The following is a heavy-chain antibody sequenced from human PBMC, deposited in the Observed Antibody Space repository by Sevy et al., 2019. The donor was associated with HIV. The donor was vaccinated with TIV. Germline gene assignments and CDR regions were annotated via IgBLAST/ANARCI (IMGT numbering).Heavy chain of an antibody. D-gene: IGHD1-26*01. CDR2: ISGSSGST. CDR3: AKDGIVGATGNYFDY. Sequence: GGSLRLSCAASGFTFSSYAMSWVRQAPGKGLEWVSAISGSSGSTYYADSVKGRFTISRDNSKNTLYLQMNSLRAEDTAVYYCAKDGIVGATGNYFDYWGQGTLVTVSS. V-gene: IGHV3-23*01. CDR1: GFTFSSYA. J-gene: IGHJ4*02.